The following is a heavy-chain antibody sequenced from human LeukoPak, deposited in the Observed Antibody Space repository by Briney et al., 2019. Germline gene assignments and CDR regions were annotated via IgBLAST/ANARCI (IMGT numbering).Heavy chain of an antibody. CDR2: IIPIFGAA. D-gene: IGHD1-7*01. Sequence: SVKVPCKASGGTFSSYAISWVRQAPGQGLEWVGRIIPIFGAANYAQKFQGRVTITTDESTSTVYMELSSLRSEDTAVYYCASVEWAGTKDYWGQGTLVTVSS. CDR1: GGTFSSYA. V-gene: IGHV1-69*05. J-gene: IGHJ4*02. CDR3: ASVEWAGTKDY.